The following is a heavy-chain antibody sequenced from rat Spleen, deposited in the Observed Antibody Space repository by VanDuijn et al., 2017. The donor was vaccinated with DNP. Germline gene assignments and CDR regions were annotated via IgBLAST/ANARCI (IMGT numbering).Heavy chain of an antibody. CDR3: ARYYSAYFKY. J-gene: IGHJ2*01. D-gene: IGHD1-1*01. CDR2: MWSDGET. V-gene: IGHV2-72*01. Sequence: QVQLEESGPGLMQPSETLSLTCTVSGFSLTSNGVGWVRQPLGKGMVWMGVMWSDGETSYSSVLKSRLRITRETSKNQVFLKMNSLQTEDTATYYCARYYSAYFKYWGQGLMVTVSS. CDR1: GFSLTSNG.